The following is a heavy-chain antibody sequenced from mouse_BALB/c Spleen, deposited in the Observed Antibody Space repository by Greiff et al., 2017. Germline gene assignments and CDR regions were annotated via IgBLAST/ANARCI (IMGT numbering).Heavy chain of an antibody. J-gene: IGHJ3*01. V-gene: IGHV14-1*02. Sequence: DVKLQESGAELVRPGALVKLSCKASGFNIKDYYMHWVKQRPEQGLEWIGWIDPENGNTIYDPKFQGKASITADTSSNTAYLQLSSLTSEDTAVYYCAREEGATVTAYWGQGTLVTVSA. CDR3: AREEGATVTAY. CDR2: IDPENGNT. CDR1: GFNIKDYY. D-gene: IGHD1-1*01.